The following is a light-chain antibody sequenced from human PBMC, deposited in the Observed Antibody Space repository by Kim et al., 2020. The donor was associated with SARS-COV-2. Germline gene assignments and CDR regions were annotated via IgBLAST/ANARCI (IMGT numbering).Light chain of an antibody. V-gene: IGLV2-8*01. CDR2: EVS. J-gene: IGLJ2*01. CDR3: RSYAGSNNFVV. Sequence: QSALTQPPSASGSPGQSVTISCTGTSSDIGGYNYVSWYQQHPGKVPKLMIYEVSKRPSGVPDRFSGSKSDNTASLTVSGLQAEDEADYYCRSYAGSNNFVVFGGGTQLTVL. CDR1: SSDIGGYNY.